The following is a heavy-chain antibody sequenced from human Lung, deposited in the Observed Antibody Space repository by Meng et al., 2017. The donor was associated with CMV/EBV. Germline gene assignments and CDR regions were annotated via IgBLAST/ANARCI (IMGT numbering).Heavy chain of an antibody. CDR2: IKQDGSEK. J-gene: IGHJ4*01. Sequence: GGSLRLXCAASGFTFSSYWMSWVRQAPGKGLEWVANIKQDGSEKYYVDSVKGRFTISRDNAKNSLYLQMNSLRAEDTAVYYCARISDMTGTTYYFDYWGHRTLVTVSS. CDR1: GFTFSSYW. V-gene: IGHV3-7*01. D-gene: IGHD1-20*01. CDR3: ARISDMTGTTYYFDY.